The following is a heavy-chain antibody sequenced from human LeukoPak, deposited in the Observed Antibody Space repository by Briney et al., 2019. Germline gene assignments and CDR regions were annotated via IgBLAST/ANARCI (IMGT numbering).Heavy chain of an antibody. CDR2: LYHSGST. CDR1: GHSISTTYY. Sequence: SETLSLTCTVSGHSISTTYYWGWIRQPPGKGLEWIGSLYHSGSTYYTPSLRSRVTISVDASKNQFSLKLSSVTAADTAVYYCARCGGYEGYAFDIWGQGTMVTVSS. V-gene: IGHV4-38-2*02. J-gene: IGHJ3*02. D-gene: IGHD5-12*01. CDR3: ARCGGYEGYAFDI.